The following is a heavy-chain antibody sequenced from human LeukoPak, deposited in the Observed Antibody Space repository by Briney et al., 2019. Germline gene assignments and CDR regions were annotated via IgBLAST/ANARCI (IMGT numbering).Heavy chain of an antibody. V-gene: IGHV3-74*01. CDR3: ARVSDPMIVVVILDY. J-gene: IGHJ4*02. D-gene: IGHD3-22*01. CDR2: INSDGSST. Sequence: GGSLRLSCAASGFTFSSYGMSWVRQAPGKGLVWVSRINSDGSSTSYADSVKGRFTISRDNAKNTLYLQMNSLRAEDTAVYYCARVSDPMIVVVILDYWGQGTLVTVSS. CDR1: GFTFSSYG.